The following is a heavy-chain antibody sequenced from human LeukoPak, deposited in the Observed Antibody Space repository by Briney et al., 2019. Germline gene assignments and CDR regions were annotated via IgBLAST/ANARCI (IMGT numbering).Heavy chain of an antibody. V-gene: IGHV1-69*05. D-gene: IGHD2-15*01. Sequence: SVKVSCKASGGTFSSYAISWVRQAPGQGLEWMGRIIPIFGTANYAQKFQGRVTITTDESTSTAYMELSSLRSEDTAVYYCARGLSPPTSGWWHYYYYMDVWGKGTTVTVSS. CDR2: IIPIFGTA. CDR3: ARGLSPPTSGWWHYYYYMDV. CDR1: GGTFSSYA. J-gene: IGHJ6*03.